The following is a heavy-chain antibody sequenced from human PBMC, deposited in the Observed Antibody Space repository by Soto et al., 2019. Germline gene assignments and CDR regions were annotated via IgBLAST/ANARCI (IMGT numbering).Heavy chain of an antibody. CDR3: AKASGWFGEFDY. V-gene: IGHV3-23*01. D-gene: IGHD3-10*01. CDR2: ISGSGGST. J-gene: IGHJ4*02. CDR1: GFTFSSYA. Sequence: EVQLLESGGGLVQPGGSLRLSCAASGFTFSSYAMSWVRQAPGKGLEWVSAISGSGGSTYYAESVKGRFTISRDNSKNTLYQQMNSLRAEDTAVYYCAKASGWFGEFDYWGQGTLVTVSS.